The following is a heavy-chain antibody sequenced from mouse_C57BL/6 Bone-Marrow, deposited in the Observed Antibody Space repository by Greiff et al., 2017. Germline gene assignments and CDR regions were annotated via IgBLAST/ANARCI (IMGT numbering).Heavy chain of an antibody. D-gene: IGHD1-2*01. Sequence: VKLQEPGAELVKPGASVKLSCKASGYTFTSYWMHWVKQKPGQGLEWIGMIHPNSGSTNYNEKFKSKATLTVDKSSSTAYMQLSSLTSEDSAVYYCAALLLRPFDYWGQGTTLTVSS. V-gene: IGHV1-64*01. CDR2: IHPNSGST. J-gene: IGHJ2*01. CDR3: AALLLRPFDY. CDR1: GYTFTSYW.